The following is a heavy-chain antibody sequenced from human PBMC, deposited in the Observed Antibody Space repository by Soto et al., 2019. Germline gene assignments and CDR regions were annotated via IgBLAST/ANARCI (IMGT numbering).Heavy chain of an antibody. D-gene: IGHD3-10*01. V-gene: IGHV4-39*01. J-gene: IGHJ6*03. CDR2: IYYSGST. CDR1: GDSISNNNFY. Sequence: SETLSLTCTVSGDSISNNNFYWGWIRQPPGKGMEWIGTIYYSGSTYYNPSLKSRVTISVDTSNNQLSLKLSSVTAADTAVYYCARHYGYYSHYMDVWTKGTTVTVSS. CDR3: ARHYGYYSHYMDV.